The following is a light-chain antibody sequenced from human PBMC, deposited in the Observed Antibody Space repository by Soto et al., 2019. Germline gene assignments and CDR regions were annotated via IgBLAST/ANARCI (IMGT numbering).Light chain of an antibody. V-gene: IGKV1-39*01. CDR1: QSISNY. CDR2: AAS. Sequence: DIQMTQSPSSLSASVGDRVTITCRASQSISNYLNWYQQKPGKAPKILIYAASSLQSGVPSRFSGSGSGTDFTLTISSLQPEDFATYYCQQSYSTPQITFGQGTRLEIK. J-gene: IGKJ5*01. CDR3: QQSYSTPQIT.